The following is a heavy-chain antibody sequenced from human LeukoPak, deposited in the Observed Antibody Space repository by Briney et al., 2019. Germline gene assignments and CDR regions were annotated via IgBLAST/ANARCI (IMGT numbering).Heavy chain of an antibody. Sequence: GGSLILSCAASGFTFSSYSMNWVRQAPGKGLEWVSSISSSSSYIYYADSVKGRFTISRDNAKNSLYLQMNSLRAEDTAVYYCARVYGSVYYYHGMDVWGQGTTVTVSS. CDR3: ARVYGSVYYYHGMDV. J-gene: IGHJ6*02. V-gene: IGHV3-21*01. CDR2: ISSSSSYI. CDR1: GFTFSSYS. D-gene: IGHD3-22*01.